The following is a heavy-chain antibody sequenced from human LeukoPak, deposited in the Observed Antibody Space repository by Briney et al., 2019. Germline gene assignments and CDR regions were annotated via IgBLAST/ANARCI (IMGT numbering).Heavy chain of an antibody. V-gene: IGHV3-20*04. Sequence: PGASLILSCAASGFTFDDYGMSWILQAPGKMLKWVSGINWNGGSTAYADSVKGRYTISRDNAKNSLYLQMNSLRAEDTALYYCARDRGVGETPPGYWGQATLVNVSS. CDR3: ARDRGVGETPPGY. CDR1: GFTFDDYG. CDR2: INWNGGST. J-gene: IGHJ4*02. D-gene: IGHD3-10*01.